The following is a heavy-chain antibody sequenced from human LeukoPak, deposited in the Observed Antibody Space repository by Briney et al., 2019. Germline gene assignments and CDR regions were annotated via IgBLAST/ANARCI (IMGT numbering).Heavy chain of an antibody. V-gene: IGHV1-8*01. D-gene: IGHD3-22*01. CDR3: ARGYLLDSSGYYYVSDY. J-gene: IGHJ4*02. CDR2: MNPNSGNT. CDR1: GYTFTSYD. Sequence: ASVKVSCKASGYTFTSYDINWVRQATEQGLEWMGWMNPNSGNTGYAQKFQGRVTMTRNTSISTAYMELSSLRSEDTAVYYCARGYLLDSSGYYYVSDYWGQGTLVTVSS.